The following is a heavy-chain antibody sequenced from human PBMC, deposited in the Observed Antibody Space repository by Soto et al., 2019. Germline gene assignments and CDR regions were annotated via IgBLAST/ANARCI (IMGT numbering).Heavy chain of an antibody. CDR2: ISWNSVSI. CDR1: GFTFKDYA. V-gene: IGHV3-9*01. CDR3: AKGDFDILTGLDY. J-gene: IGHJ4*02. Sequence: GGSLRLSCAGSGFTFKDYAMHWVRQAPGKGLEWVAGISWNSVSIGYADSVMGRFTISRDDAKNSLYLQMNSLRTEDTALYYCAKGDFDILTGLDYWGRGTLVTVSS. D-gene: IGHD3-9*01.